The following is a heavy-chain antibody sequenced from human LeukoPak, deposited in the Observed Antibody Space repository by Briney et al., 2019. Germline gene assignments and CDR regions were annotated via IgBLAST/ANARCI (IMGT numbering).Heavy chain of an antibody. V-gene: IGHV3-23*01. Sequence: GGSLRLSCAASGFTFSSYAMSWVRQAPGKGLEWVSAISGSGGSTYYADSVKGRFTISRDNSKNTLYLQMNSLRAEDTAVYYCAKIKRDTTRALNWFDPWGQGTLVTVSS. CDR2: ISGSGGST. J-gene: IGHJ5*02. CDR1: GFTFSSYA. CDR3: AKIKRDTTRALNWFDP. D-gene: IGHD1-14*01.